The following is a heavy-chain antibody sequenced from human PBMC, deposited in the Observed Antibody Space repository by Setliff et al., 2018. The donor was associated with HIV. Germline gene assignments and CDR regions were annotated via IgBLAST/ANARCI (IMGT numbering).Heavy chain of an antibody. CDR1: RGSISRYC. CDR3: ARDGFGPGTYYELDY. V-gene: IGHV4-59*01. CDR2: IYYTGTT. J-gene: IGHJ4*02. D-gene: IGHD3-10*01. Sequence: SETLSLTCTVSRGSISRYCWSWIRQPPGKGLEWIGCIYYTGTTKYNPSLKSRVTMSVDTSKNQLSLNLGSVTAADTAMYYCARDGFGPGTYYELDYWGQGVLVTVSS.